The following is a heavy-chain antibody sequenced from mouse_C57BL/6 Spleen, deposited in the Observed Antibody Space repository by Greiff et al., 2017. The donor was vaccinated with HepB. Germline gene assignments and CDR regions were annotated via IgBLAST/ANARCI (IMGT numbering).Heavy chain of an antibody. CDR3: ARSYDYYGSSYVFAY. Sequence: QVQLQQPGAELVKPGASVKLSCKASGYTFTRYWMHWVKQRPGRGLEWIGRSDPNSGWTKYNEKFKIQATLTVDKPSSTSYMQLSSLTSEDSAVDYGARSYDYYGSSYVFAYWGQGTLVTVSA. CDR2: SDPNSGWT. D-gene: IGHD1-1*01. V-gene: IGHV1-72*01. J-gene: IGHJ3*01. CDR1: GYTFTRYW.